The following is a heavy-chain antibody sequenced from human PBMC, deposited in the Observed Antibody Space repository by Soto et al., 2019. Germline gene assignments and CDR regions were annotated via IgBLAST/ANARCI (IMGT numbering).Heavy chain of an antibody. CDR1: GGSISSSSYY. CDR2: IYYSGST. CDR3: ARLSVNIGDNDIWFDP. Sequence: SETLSLTCTVSGGSISSSSYYWGWIRQPPGKGLEWIGSIYYSGSTYYNPSLKSRVTISVDTSKNQFSLKLSSVTAADTAVYYCARLSVNIGDNDIWFDPWGQGTLVTVSS. D-gene: IGHD4-17*01. V-gene: IGHV4-39*01. J-gene: IGHJ5*02.